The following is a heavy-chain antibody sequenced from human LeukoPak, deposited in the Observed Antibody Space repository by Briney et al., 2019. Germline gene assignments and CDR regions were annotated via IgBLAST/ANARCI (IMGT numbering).Heavy chain of an antibody. CDR3: ARGGVSSGWYGSYFDY. V-gene: IGHV1-18*01. CDR1: GYTFTSYG. Sequence: GASVKVSCKASGYTFTSYGISWVRQAPGQGLEWMGWISAYNGNTNYAQKLQGRVTITTDRSTSTAYMELRSLRSDDTAVYYCARGGVSSGWYGSYFDYWGQGTLVTVSS. J-gene: IGHJ4*02. D-gene: IGHD6-19*01. CDR2: ISAYNGNT.